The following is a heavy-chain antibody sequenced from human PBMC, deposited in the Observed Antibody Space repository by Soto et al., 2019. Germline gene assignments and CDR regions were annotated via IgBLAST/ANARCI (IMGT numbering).Heavy chain of an antibody. CDR1: GLIFSNYA. Sequence: GGSLRLSCAASGLIFSNYAMSWVRQAPGKGLEWVSAISGSGVNTYYADSVKGRFTISRDNSKKTLYLQMHSLRAEDTAVYYCAKFRGFGEFLPDSFDYWGQGTLVTVSS. J-gene: IGHJ4*02. CDR2: ISGSGVNT. V-gene: IGHV3-23*01. D-gene: IGHD3-10*01. CDR3: AKFRGFGEFLPDSFDY.